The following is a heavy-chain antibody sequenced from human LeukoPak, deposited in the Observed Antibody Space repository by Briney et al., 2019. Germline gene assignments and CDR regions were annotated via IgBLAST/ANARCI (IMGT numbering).Heavy chain of an antibody. J-gene: IGHJ4*02. CDR1: GFTVSSNY. D-gene: IGHD3-22*01. CDR3: AGLPAYYYDTSGFYFDY. CDR2: IYSGGSR. V-gene: IGHV3-66*04. Sequence: GGSLRLSCAASGFTVSSNYMSWVRQAPGKGLEWVSVIYSGGSRYYADSVKGRFTISRDNSKNTLYLQMNSLRAEDTAVYYCAGLPAYYYDTSGFYFDYWGQGTLVTVSS.